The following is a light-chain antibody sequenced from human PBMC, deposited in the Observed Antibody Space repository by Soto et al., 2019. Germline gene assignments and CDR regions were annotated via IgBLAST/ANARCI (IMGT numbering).Light chain of an antibody. CDR1: QSVSSSY. CDR2: GAS. V-gene: IGKV3-20*01. CDR3: QQYGSSPPKYT. Sequence: EIVLTQSPGTLYLSPGERATLSCRASQSVSSSYLAWYQQKPGQAPRLLIYGASRRATGIPDRFSGSGSGTDFTLTISRLEPEDFAVYDCQQYGSSPPKYTFGQGTKLEIK. J-gene: IGKJ2*01.